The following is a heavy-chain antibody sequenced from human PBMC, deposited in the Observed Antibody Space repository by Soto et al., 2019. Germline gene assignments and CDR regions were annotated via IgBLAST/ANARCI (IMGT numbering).Heavy chain of an antibody. CDR2: MYYSGST. Sequence: SETLSLTCTVSGGSIRSNTYYWGWIRQPLGKGLEWIASMYYSGSTYKNPSLKSRVTISVDTSKNQFSLKLTSVTAADTAVYYCARHGESVRGVVVDWFFDLWGRGTLVTVSS. CDR3: ARHGESVRGVVVDWFFDL. V-gene: IGHV4-39*01. J-gene: IGHJ2*01. CDR1: GGSIRSNTYY. D-gene: IGHD3-10*01.